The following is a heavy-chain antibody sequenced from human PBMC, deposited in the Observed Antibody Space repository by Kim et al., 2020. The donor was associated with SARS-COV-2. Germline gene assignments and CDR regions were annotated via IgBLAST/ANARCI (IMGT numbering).Heavy chain of an antibody. D-gene: IGHD6-13*01. CDR3: AKADYSSSSAFDY. CDR2: ISYDGSNK. J-gene: IGHJ4*02. Sequence: GGSLRLSCAASGFTFSSYGMHWVRQAPGKGLEWVAVISYDGSNKYYADSVKGRFTISRDNSKNTLYLQMNSLRAEDTAVYYCAKADYSSSSAFDYWGQGTLVTVSS. CDR1: GFTFSSYG. V-gene: IGHV3-30*18.